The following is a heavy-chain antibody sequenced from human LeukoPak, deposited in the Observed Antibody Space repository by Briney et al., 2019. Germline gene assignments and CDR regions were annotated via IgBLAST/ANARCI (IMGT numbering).Heavy chain of an antibody. CDR2: ISYDGSNK. CDR1: GFTFSSYG. V-gene: IGHV3-30*18. J-gene: IGHJ4*02. Sequence: GGSLRLSCAASGFTFSSYGMHWVRQAPGKGLEWVAVISYDGSNKYYADSVKGRFTISRDNSKNTLYLQMNSLRAEDTAVYYCAKDLGSSGWEIDYLGQGTLVTVSS. D-gene: IGHD6-19*01. CDR3: AKDLGSSGWEIDY.